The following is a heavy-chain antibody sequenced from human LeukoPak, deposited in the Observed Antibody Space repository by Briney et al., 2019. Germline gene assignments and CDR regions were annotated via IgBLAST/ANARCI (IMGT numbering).Heavy chain of an antibody. CDR1: GLIFSTYE. Sequence: GGSLRLSCAASGLIFSTYEMHWVRQAPGKGLEWVSGNYSGGSTFYADSVKGRFTISRDNSKNTLYLQMNSLRAEDTAVYYCARDYDYWGQGTLVTVSS. CDR3: ARDYDY. J-gene: IGHJ4*02. V-gene: IGHV3-NL1*01. CDR2: NYSGGST.